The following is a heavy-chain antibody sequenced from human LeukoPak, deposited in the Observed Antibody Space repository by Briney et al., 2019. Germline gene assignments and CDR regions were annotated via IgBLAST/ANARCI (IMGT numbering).Heavy chain of an antibody. CDR2: IYYSGST. Sequence: KPSETLSLTCTVSGGSISSSSYYWGWLRQPPGKGLEWIGSIYYSGSTYYNPSLKSRVTISVDTSKNQFSLKLSSVTAADTAVYYCASNDYGGNSYLYYFDYWGQGTLVTVSS. J-gene: IGHJ4*02. CDR3: ASNDYGGNSYLYYFDY. V-gene: IGHV4-39*01. CDR1: GGSISSSSYY. D-gene: IGHD4-23*01.